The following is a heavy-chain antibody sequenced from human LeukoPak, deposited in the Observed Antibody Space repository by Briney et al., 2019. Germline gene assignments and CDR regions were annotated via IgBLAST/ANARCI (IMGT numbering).Heavy chain of an antibody. CDR3: ARVANFWSGYLGY. J-gene: IGHJ4*02. V-gene: IGHV3-48*04. Sequence: GGSLRLSCAASGFTFSSYSMNWVRQAPGKGLEWVSYISSSSSTIYYADSVKGRFTISRDNAKNSLYLQMNSLRAEDTAVYYCARVANFWSGYLGYWGQGTLVTVSS. D-gene: IGHD3-3*01. CDR1: GFTFSSYS. CDR2: ISSSSSTI.